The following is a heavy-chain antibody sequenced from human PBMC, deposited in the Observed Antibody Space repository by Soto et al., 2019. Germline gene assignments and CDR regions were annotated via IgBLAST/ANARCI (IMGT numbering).Heavy chain of an antibody. CDR1: GYSFTSYW. CDR3: ARLLSRDDFWSGINWFDP. Sequence: GESLKISCKGSGYSFTSYWIGWVRQMPGKGLEWMGIIYPGDSDTRYSPSFQGQVTISADKSISTAYLQWSSLKASDTAMYYCARLLSRDDFWSGINWFDPWGQGTLVTVSS. D-gene: IGHD3-3*01. V-gene: IGHV5-51*01. J-gene: IGHJ5*02. CDR2: IYPGDSDT.